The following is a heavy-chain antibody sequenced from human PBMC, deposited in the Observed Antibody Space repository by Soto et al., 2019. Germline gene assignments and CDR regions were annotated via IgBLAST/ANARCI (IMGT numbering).Heavy chain of an antibody. CDR2: ISHHSDYL. D-gene: IGHD3-22*01. Sequence: EVQLVESGGGLVAFGGSLSLDCSAAGFPFLYYNMLWVRQAPVKGLEWVAPISHHSDYLYHADSVKGRFTVSRDTAKNSLVLEMTILRYGDTAVYSCARGGSAETQTVGDSYHYYPMDVWGQETTVTVSS. CDR1: GFPFLYYN. J-gene: IGHJ6*02. V-gene: IGHV3-21*02. CDR3: ARGGSAETQTVGDSYHYYPMDV.